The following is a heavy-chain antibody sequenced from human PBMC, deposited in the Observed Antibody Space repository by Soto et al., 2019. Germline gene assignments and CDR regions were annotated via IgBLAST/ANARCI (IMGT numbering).Heavy chain of an antibody. CDR3: ARLGTFYDILTGYYPRSFDY. CDR1: GYTFTSYG. V-gene: IGHV1-18*01. J-gene: IGHJ4*02. CDR2: ISAYNGNT. D-gene: IGHD3-9*01. Sequence: ASVKVSCKASGYTFTSYGISWVRQAPGQGLEWMGWISAYNGNTNYAQKLQGRVTMTTDTSTSTAYMELRSLRSDDTAVYYCARLGTFYDILTGYYPRSFDYWGQGTLVTVSS.